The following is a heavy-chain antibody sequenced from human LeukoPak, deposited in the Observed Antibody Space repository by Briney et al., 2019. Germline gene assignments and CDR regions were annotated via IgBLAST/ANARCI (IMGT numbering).Heavy chain of an antibody. D-gene: IGHD5-18*01. CDR3: ARGLSGYSYGYYFDY. CDR1: GFTFSSYS. CDR2: ISSSSSYI. J-gene: IGHJ4*02. V-gene: IGHV3-21*01. Sequence: TGGSLRLSCAASGFTFSSYSMNWVRQAPGKGLEWVSSISSSSSYIYYADSVKGRFTISRDNAKNSLYLQMNSLRAEDTAVYYCARGLSGYSYGYYFDYWGQGTLVTVSS.